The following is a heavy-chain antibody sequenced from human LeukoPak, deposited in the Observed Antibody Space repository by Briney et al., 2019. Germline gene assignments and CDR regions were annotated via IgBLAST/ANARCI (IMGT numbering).Heavy chain of an antibody. J-gene: IGHJ4*02. Sequence: GGSLRLSCTASGFTFSTYWMTWVRQAPGKGPEWVANIKEDGSATYYVDSVKGRFTISRDNAKKSLYLQMNSLRAEDTAVYYCARDSPGYLAYDSWGRGTLVTVSS. D-gene: IGHD1-1*01. CDR3: ARDSPGYLAYDS. CDR2: IKEDGSAT. CDR1: GFTFSTYW. V-gene: IGHV3-7*04.